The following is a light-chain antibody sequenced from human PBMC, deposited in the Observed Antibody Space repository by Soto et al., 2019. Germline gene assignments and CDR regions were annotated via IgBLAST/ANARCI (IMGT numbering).Light chain of an antibody. CDR2: PAS. J-gene: IGKJ2*01. V-gene: IGKV1-9*01. Sequence: DIQLTQSPSFLSASVGDRVTITCRASQGLSSSLAWYQQRPGKAPQPLIYPASTLQSGVPARFSGSGSGTEFTLTISSLQSEDVAVYYCQQYDNWPPYTFGQGTKVDIK. CDR3: QQYDNWPPYT. CDR1: QGLSSS.